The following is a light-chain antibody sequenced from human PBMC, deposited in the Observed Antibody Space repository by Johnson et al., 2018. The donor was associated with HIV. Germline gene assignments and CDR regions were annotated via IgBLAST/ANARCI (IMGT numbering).Light chain of an antibody. CDR2: DNN. J-gene: IGLJ1*01. Sequence: QFVLTQPPSVSAASGQKVTISCSGSSSNIGDNSVSWYQQVPGTAPKLLIYDNNRRPSGTPDRFSGSKSGTSATLAITGLQTGDEADYYCGTWDSSLSAPLFGTGTKVTVL. CDR3: GTWDSSLSAPL. CDR1: SSNIGDNS. V-gene: IGLV1-51*01.